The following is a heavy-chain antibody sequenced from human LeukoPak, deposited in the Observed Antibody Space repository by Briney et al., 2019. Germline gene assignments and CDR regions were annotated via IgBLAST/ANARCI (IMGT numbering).Heavy chain of an antibody. V-gene: IGHV3-33*06. Sequence: TGGSLRLSCAASGFTFSSYGMHWVRQAPGKGLEWVAVIWYDGSNKYYADSVKGRFTISRDNSKNTLYLQMNSLRAEDTAVYYCAKAPRRYYDSSGYRFWFDPWGQGTLVTVSS. D-gene: IGHD3-22*01. CDR3: AKAPRRYYDSSGYRFWFDP. CDR1: GFTFSSYG. CDR2: IWYDGSNK. J-gene: IGHJ5*02.